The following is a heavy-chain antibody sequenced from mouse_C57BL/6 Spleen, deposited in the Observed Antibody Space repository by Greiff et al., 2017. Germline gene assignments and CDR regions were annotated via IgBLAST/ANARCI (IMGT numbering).Heavy chain of an antibody. V-gene: IGHV1-52*01. Sequence: VQLQQPGAELVRPGSSVKLSCKASGYTFTSYWMHWVKQRPIQGLEWIGNIDPSDSETHYNQKFKDKATLTVDKSSSTAYMQLSSLTSEDSAVYYCASPGGSSYGGYFDVWGTGTTVTVSS. CDR2: IDPSDSET. CDR3: ASPGGSSYGGYFDV. D-gene: IGHD1-1*01. J-gene: IGHJ1*03. CDR1: GYTFTSYW.